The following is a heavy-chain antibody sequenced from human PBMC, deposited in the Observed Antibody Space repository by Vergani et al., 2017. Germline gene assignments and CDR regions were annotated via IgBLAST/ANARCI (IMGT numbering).Heavy chain of an antibody. D-gene: IGHD1-26*01. Sequence: QLHLQESGPGLVKPSETLSLTCTVSGGSITSSSYYWGWIRQPPGKGLEWIGNIYHSGGAYYNPSLKGRVTISVDTSKNQFSLEVTSVTAADTAVYYCARGQEGATVYYFDYWGQGTLVTVSS. CDR2: IYHSGGA. V-gene: IGHV4-39*07. CDR3: ARGQEGATVYYFDY. CDR1: GGSITSSSYY. J-gene: IGHJ4*02.